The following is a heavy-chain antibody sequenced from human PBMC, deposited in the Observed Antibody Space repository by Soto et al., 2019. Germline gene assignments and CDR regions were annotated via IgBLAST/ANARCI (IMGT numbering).Heavy chain of an antibody. Sequence: SETLSLTCTVSGGSISSYYWSWIRQPPGKGLEWIGYIYYSGSTNYNPSLKSRVTISVDTSKNQFSLKLSSVTAADTAVYYCARADDSSGYDAFDIWGQGTMVTVSS. CDR3: ARADDSSGYDAFDI. V-gene: IGHV4-59*01. CDR1: GGSISSYY. J-gene: IGHJ3*02. CDR2: IYYSGST. D-gene: IGHD3-22*01.